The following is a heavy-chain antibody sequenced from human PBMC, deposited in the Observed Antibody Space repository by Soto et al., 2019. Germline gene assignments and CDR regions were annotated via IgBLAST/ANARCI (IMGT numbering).Heavy chain of an antibody. Sequence: QITLKESGPALVKSTQTLTLTCTFSGFSLSTSGVGVCWIRQPPGKALEWLALIYWNDDKRYSPSLKSRLTITTDTSKNHVVLTMTNMDPVDTATYYCAHRRGAVAEPKGAFDIWGQGTMVTVSS. CDR2: IYWNDDK. D-gene: IGHD6-19*01. CDR1: GFSLSTSGVG. V-gene: IGHV2-5*01. CDR3: AHRRGAVAEPKGAFDI. J-gene: IGHJ3*02.